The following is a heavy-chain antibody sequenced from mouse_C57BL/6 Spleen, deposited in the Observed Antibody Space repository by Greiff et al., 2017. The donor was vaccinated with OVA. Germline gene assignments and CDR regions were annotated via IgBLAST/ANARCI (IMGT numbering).Heavy chain of an antibody. Sequence: DVKLVESGGGLVKPGGSLKLSCAASGFTFSSYTMSWVRQTPEKRLEWVATISGGGGNTYYPDSVKGRFTLSRANAKNTLYLQMSSLRSEDTAWDYCARRGNYWFAYWGQGTLVTVSA. CDR3: ARRGNYWFAY. CDR2: ISGGGGNT. D-gene: IGHD2-1*01. J-gene: IGHJ3*01. V-gene: IGHV5-9*01. CDR1: GFTFSSYT.